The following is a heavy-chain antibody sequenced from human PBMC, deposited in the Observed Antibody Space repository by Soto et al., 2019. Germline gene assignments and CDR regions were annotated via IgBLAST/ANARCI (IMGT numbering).Heavy chain of an antibody. Sequence: EVQLLESGGGLVQPGGSLRLSCAASGFTFSTYTMTWLRQAPGKGLEWVSSISGSGGHTYYAESVKGRLIVSRDSSKNMLFLQMNSLRAEDTAVYYCAKVGSYSSSWSYYFDHWGQGTLVTVSS. V-gene: IGHV3-23*01. CDR3: AKVGSYSSSWSYYFDH. CDR2: ISGSGGHT. J-gene: IGHJ4*02. D-gene: IGHD6-13*01. CDR1: GFTFSTYT.